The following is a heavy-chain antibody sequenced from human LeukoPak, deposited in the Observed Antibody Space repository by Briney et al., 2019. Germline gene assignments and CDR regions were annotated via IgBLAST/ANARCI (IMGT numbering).Heavy chain of an antibody. Sequence: GASVKVSCKASGYTFIGYYMHWLRQAPGQGLEWMGRINPNSGGTNYAQKFQGRVTMTRDTSISTAYMELSRLRSDDTAVYYCARGRNYDFWSGYYLPKAFDPWGQGTLVTVSS. V-gene: IGHV1-2*06. CDR3: ARGRNYDFWSGYYLPKAFDP. CDR1: GYTFIGYY. CDR2: INPNSGGT. J-gene: IGHJ5*02. D-gene: IGHD3-3*01.